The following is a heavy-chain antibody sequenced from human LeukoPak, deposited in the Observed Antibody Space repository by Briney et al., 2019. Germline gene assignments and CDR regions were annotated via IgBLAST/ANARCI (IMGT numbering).Heavy chain of an antibody. V-gene: IGHV3-21*04. CDR2: ISSSSSYI. J-gene: IGHJ6*03. CDR3: AKDSVIYYMDV. Sequence: KAGGSLRLSCAASGFTFSSYSMNWVRQAPGKGLEWVSSISSSSSYIYYADSVKGRFTISRDNSKNTLYLQMNSLRAEDTAVYYCAKDSVIYYMDVWGKGTTVTISS. CDR1: GFTFSSYS.